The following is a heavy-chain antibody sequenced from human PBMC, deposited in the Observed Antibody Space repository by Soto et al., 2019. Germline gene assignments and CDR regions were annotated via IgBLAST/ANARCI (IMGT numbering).Heavy chain of an antibody. D-gene: IGHD2-21*01. CDR3: ARDDGKFIPVYY. Sequence: ASVKVSCKASGGTFSSYAISWVRQAPGQGLEWMGGIIPIFGTANYAQKFQGRVTITADESTSTAYMELSSLRSEDTAVYYCARDDGKFIPVYYWGQGTLVTVSS. CDR2: IIPIFGTA. V-gene: IGHV1-69*13. J-gene: IGHJ4*02. CDR1: GGTFSSYA.